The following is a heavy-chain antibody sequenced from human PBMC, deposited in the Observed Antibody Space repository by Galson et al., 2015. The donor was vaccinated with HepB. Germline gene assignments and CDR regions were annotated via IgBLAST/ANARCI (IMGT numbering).Heavy chain of an antibody. CDR1: GYIFSRNG. Sequence: SLRLSCAASGYIFSRNGMHWVRQAPGKGLEWVANIWYDGSEKYYADSVQGRFTVSRDNSKNTLYLQMNSLRVEDTAVYYCARLQSKYMDVWGKGTTVTVSS. CDR3: ARLQSKYMDV. D-gene: IGHD4-11*01. V-gene: IGHV3-33*01. J-gene: IGHJ6*04. CDR2: IWYDGSEK.